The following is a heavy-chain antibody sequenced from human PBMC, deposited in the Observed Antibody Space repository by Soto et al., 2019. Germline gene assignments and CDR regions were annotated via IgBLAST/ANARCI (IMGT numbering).Heavy chain of an antibody. V-gene: IGHV4-34*01. D-gene: IGHD2-2*02. CDR3: ARTLPYCSSTSCYKSSPYYYGMDV. CDR1: GGSFSGYY. CDR2: INHSGSI. Sequence: QVQLQQWGAGLLKPSETLSLTCAVYGGSFSGYYWSWIRQPPGKGLEWIGEINHSGSINYNPSLKSRVTISVDTSKNQFSLKLSSVTAADTAVYYCARTLPYCSSTSCYKSSPYYYGMDVWGQGTTVTVSS. J-gene: IGHJ6*02.